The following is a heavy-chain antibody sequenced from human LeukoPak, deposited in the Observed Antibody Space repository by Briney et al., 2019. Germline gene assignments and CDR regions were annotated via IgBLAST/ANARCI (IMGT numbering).Heavy chain of an antibody. V-gene: IGHV4-39*01. Sequence: ETLSLTCTVSGGSISSSSYYWGWIRQPPGKGLEWIGSIYYSGSTYYNPSLKSRVTISVDTSKNQFSLKLSSVTAADTAVYYCASVYTAGPSPHLDYWGQGTLVTVSS. J-gene: IGHJ4*02. D-gene: IGHD5-18*01. CDR3: ASVYTAGPSPHLDY. CDR2: IYYSGST. CDR1: GGSISSSSYY.